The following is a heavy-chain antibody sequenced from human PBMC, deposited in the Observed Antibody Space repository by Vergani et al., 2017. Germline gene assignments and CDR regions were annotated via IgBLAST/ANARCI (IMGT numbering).Heavy chain of an antibody. CDR2: ISYDGSNK. CDR1: GFTFSSYS. Sequence: QVQLVESGGGLVKPGGSLRLSCAASGFTFSSYSMHWVRQAPGKGLEWVAVISYDGSNKYYADSVKGRFTISRDNSKNTLYLQMNSLRAEDTAVYYCAKEGTVTTLFDYWGQGTLVTVSS. J-gene: IGHJ4*02. CDR3: AKEGTVTTLFDY. V-gene: IGHV3-30*18. D-gene: IGHD4-17*01.